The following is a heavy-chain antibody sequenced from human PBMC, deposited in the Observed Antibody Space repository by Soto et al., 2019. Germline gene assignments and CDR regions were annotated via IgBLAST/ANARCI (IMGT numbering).Heavy chain of an antibody. CDR2: INAGNGNT. Sequence: QVQLVQSGAEVKKPGASVKVSCKASGYTFTSYAMHWVRQAPGQRLEWMGWINAGNGNTKYSQMFQGRVTITRDTSASTTYIELSSRRSEDTAVYYCASSYYYDSSGYSSVYYYYRMAVWGQGTTVTVSS. CDR3: ASSYYYDSSGYSSVYYYYRMAV. D-gene: IGHD3-22*01. CDR1: GYTFTSYA. J-gene: IGHJ6*02. V-gene: IGHV1-3*01.